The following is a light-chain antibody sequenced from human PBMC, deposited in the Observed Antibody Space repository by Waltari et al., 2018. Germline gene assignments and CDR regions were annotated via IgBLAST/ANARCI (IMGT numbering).Light chain of an antibody. CDR3: MLYMGNGIWV. CDR1: SGSVPSRNY. Sequence: TVVTQEPSLSVSPGGTVTLPCGLSSGSVPSRNYPSWYQQTPGQAPRTLIYSTNSRPSGVPGRFSGSILGNKAVLTITGAQADDESDYYCMLYMGNGIWVFGGGTRLTVL. V-gene: IGLV8-61*01. CDR2: STN. J-gene: IGLJ3*02.